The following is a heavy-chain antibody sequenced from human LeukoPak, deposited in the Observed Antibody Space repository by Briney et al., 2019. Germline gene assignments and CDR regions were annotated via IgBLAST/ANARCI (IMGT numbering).Heavy chain of an antibody. D-gene: IGHD5-24*01. Sequence: SETLSLTCTVSGGSISSYYWSWIRQPPGKGLEWIGYIYYSGSINYNPSLKSRVTISVDTSKNQFSLKLSSVTAADTAVYYCAREDGYMLYWGQGTLVTVSS. CDR2: IYYSGSI. V-gene: IGHV4-59*01. CDR1: GGSISSYY. CDR3: AREDGYMLY. J-gene: IGHJ4*02.